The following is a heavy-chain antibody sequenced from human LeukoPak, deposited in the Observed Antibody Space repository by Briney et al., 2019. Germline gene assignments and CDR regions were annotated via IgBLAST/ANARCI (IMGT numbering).Heavy chain of an antibody. CDR2: ISYDGSNK. CDR3: ARDYYDFWSGYSDY. CDR1: GFTFSSYA. J-gene: IGHJ4*02. V-gene: IGHV3-30*04. D-gene: IGHD3-3*01. Sequence: GGSLRLSCAASGFTFSSYAMHWVRQAPGKGLEWVAVISYDGSNKYYADSVKGRFTISRDNSKNTLYLQMNSLRAEDTAVYYCARDYYDFWSGYSDYWGQGTLVTVS.